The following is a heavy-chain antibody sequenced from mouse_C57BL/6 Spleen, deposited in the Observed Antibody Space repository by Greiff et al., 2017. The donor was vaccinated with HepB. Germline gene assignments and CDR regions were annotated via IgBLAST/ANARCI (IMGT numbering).Heavy chain of an antibody. J-gene: IGHJ4*01. D-gene: IGHD2-4*01. CDR2: IYPGDGDT. Sequence: QVQLQQSGPELVKPGASVKISCKASGYAFSSSWMNWVKQRPGKGREWIGRIYPGDGDTNYNGKFKGKATLTADKSSSTAYMQLSSLTSEDSAVYFCAIYDYDGYYYAMDYWGQGTSVTVSS. CDR3: AIYDYDGYYYAMDY. V-gene: IGHV1-82*01. CDR1: GYAFSSSW.